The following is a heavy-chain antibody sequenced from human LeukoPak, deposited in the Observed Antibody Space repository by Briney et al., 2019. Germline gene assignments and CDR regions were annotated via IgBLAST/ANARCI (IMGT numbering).Heavy chain of an antibody. D-gene: IGHD3-10*01. J-gene: IGHJ3*01. CDR2: LYSGANT. V-gene: IGHV3-53*01. CDR1: GFSVSSNF. Sequence: PGGSLRLSCTASGFSVSSNFMSWVRQAPGKGLEWVPVLYSGANTYYAGSVKGRFTISRDNSKNTLYFQMNSLRAADTAVYYCARAVAYYYVSGNYYPGAFDVWGQGTMVTVSS. CDR3: ARAVAYYYVSGNYYPGAFDV.